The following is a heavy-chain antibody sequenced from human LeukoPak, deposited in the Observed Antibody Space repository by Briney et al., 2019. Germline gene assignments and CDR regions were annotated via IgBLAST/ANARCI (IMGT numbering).Heavy chain of an antibody. CDR2: INHSGST. J-gene: IGHJ3*02. V-gene: IGHV4-34*01. CDR3: ARGLRSSGYYYVFHRAFDI. Sequence: SETLSLTCTVSGGSISSYYWSWIRQPPGKGLEWIGEINHSGSTNYNPSLKSRVTISVDTSKNQFSLKLSSVTAADTAVYYCARGLRSSGYYYVFHRAFDIWGQGTMVTVSS. D-gene: IGHD3-22*01. CDR1: GGSISSYY.